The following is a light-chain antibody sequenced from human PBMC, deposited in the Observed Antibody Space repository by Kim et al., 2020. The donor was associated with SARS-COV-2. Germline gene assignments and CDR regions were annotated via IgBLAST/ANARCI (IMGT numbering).Light chain of an antibody. CDR2: GAS. J-gene: IGKJ1*01. Sequence: EIVLTQSPGTQSLSPGERATLSCRASQSVSSNYLAWYQQKPGQAPRLLIYGASSRATGIPDRFSGSGSGTDFTLPITGLEPEDLAVYYCEQYGNLPWTFGQGTKVDI. CDR3: EQYGNLPWT. V-gene: IGKV3-20*01. CDR1: QSVSSNY.